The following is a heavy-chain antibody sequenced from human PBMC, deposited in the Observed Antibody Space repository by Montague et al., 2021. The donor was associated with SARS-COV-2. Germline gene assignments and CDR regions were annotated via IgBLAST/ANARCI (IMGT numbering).Heavy chain of an antibody. CDR2: TYYRSKWYN. V-gene: IGHV6-1*01. J-gene: IGHJ6*02. CDR1: GDSVSSNSAT. CDR3: TSGREGNYNVMDV. D-gene: IGHD1-1*01. Sequence: CAISGDSVSSNSATWNWVRQSPSRGLEWLGRTYYRSKWYNDYAASVRGRVTINPDISKNQFSLQLNSVTPEDTAIYYCTSGREGNYNVMDVWGQGTTVTVSS.